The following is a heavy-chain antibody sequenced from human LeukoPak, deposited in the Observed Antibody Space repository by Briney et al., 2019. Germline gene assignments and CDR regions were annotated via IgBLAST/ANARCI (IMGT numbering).Heavy chain of an antibody. CDR2: INSDGSST. D-gene: IGHD2-2*01. CDR3: ARGHYYCSSTSCLTFDY. V-gene: IGHV3-74*01. Sequence: PGGSLRLSCAASGFTFSSYWMHWVRQAPGKGLVWVSRINSDGSSTSYADSVKGRFTISRDNAKNTLYLQMNSLRAEDTAVYYCARGHYYCSSTSCLTFDYWGQGTLVTVSS. J-gene: IGHJ4*02. CDR1: GFTFSSYW.